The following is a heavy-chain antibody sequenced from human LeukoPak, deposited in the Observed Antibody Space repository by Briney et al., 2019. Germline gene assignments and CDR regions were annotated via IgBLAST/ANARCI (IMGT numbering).Heavy chain of an antibody. Sequence: AGGSLRLSCAASGFTFSSYGMHWVRQAPGKGLEWVAVISYDGSNKYYADSVKGRFTIPRDNSNNPLYLQMHSLRAEDTAVYYCAKEVVVPAAIHTANAFDIWGQGTMVTVSS. J-gene: IGHJ3*02. V-gene: IGHV3-30*18. CDR3: AKEVVVPAAIHTANAFDI. CDR1: GFTFSSYG. D-gene: IGHD2-2*01. CDR2: ISYDGSNK.